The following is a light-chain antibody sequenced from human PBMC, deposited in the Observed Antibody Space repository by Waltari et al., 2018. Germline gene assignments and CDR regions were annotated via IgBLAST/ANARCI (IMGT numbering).Light chain of an antibody. J-gene: IGKJ4*01. V-gene: IGKV1-39*01. CDR1: QSISNY. CDR2: AAS. Sequence: DIQMTQSPSSLSASVGDRVTITCRASQSISNYLNWYQQRPGKAPKVLIYAASTLQSGVQSRFSGSGSGTDFTLTINSLQPEDFASYYCQQSYSTLVTFGGGTKVEIK. CDR3: QQSYSTLVT.